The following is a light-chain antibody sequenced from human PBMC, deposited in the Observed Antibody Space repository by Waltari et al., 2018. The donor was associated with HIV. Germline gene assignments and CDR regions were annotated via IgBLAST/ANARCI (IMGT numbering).Light chain of an antibody. Sequence: SSDLTQDPAVSVALGERVRITCRGDTLRSYYAAWYQQKPGQAPILVIYDSTNRPSGIPDRFSGSTSGGTASLTITGAQAEDEADYYCNSRDSSDTSYVFGPGTYVTVL. J-gene: IGLJ1*01. V-gene: IGLV3-19*01. CDR1: TLRSYY. CDR3: NSRDSSDTSYV. CDR2: DST.